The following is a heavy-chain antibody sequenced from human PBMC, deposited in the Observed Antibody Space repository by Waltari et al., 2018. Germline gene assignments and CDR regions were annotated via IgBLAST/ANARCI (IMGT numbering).Heavy chain of an antibody. J-gene: IGHJ6*02. CDR2: IYTSGST. CDR1: GGSISSGSYY. D-gene: IGHD3-3*01. V-gene: IGHV4-61*09. Sequence: QVQLQESGPGLVKPSQTLSLTCTVSGGSISSGSYYWSWIRQPAGKGLEWIGYIYTSGSTNYTHSLKSRVTISVDTSKNQFSLKLSSVTAADTAVYYCARGPWAGWSDHYGSYYYYGMDVWGQGTTVTVSS. CDR3: ARGPWAGWSDHYGSYYYYGMDV.